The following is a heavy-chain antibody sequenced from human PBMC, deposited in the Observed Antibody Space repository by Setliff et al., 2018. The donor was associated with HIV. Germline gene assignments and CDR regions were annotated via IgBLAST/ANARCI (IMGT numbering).Heavy chain of an antibody. D-gene: IGHD3-10*01. Sequence: ASVKVSCKASGCTFTSYAIHWVRQAPGQRLEWMGWINAGNGNTKYSQEFQGRVTMTRDTSISTAYMELSSLTSEDTAVYYCARGKGVGGVIITGGLDVWGKGTTVTAPQ. J-gene: IGHJ6*04. CDR3: ARGKGVGGVIITGGLDV. V-gene: IGHV1-3*03. CDR2: INAGNGNT. CDR1: GCTFTSYA.